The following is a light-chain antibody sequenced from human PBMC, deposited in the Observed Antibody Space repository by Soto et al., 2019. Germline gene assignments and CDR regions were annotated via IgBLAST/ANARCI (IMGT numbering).Light chain of an antibody. Sequence: QSVLTQPPSASGTPGQRVTISCSGSNTNIGSNTVNWYQQQLPGTAPKHLIYSNSQRPSGVPDRFSGSKSGTSASLAISGLQSEDEADYYCAAWDDSLNAYVFGTGTKLTVL. J-gene: IGLJ1*01. V-gene: IGLV1-44*01. CDR3: AAWDDSLNAYV. CDR1: NTNIGSNT. CDR2: SNS.